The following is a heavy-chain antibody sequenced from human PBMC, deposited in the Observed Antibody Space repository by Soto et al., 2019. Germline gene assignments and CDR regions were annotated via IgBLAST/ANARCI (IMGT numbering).Heavy chain of an antibody. CDR2: ISYDGSNK. Sequence: QVQLVESGGGVVQPGRSLRLSCAASGFTFSSYGMHWVRQAPGKGLEWVAVISYDGSNKYYADSVKGRFNISRDNSKNTLYLQMNSLRAEDTAVYYCATNYYYDSSGYYWAYAFDIWGQGTMVTVSS. CDR3: ATNYYYDSSGYYWAYAFDI. V-gene: IGHV3-30*03. D-gene: IGHD3-22*01. CDR1: GFTFSSYG. J-gene: IGHJ3*02.